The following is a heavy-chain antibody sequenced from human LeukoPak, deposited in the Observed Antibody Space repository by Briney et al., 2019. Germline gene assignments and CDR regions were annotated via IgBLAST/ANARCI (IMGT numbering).Heavy chain of an antibody. J-gene: IGHJ5*02. CDR2: IWYDASNK. Sequence: GGSLTLSWAASGFTFSNFGMHWVRQAPGKGLEWVAVIWYDASNKYYADSVKGRFTISRDNSKNTLYLQMNSLRDDDTAVYYCVRGVGVSRFNYFDPWGQGTLVTVSS. D-gene: IGHD1-26*01. V-gene: IGHV3-33*01. CDR3: VRGVGVSRFNYFDP. CDR1: GFTFSNFG.